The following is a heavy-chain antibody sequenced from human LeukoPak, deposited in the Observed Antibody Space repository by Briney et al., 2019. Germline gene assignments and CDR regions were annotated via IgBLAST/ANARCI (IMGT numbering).Heavy chain of an antibody. D-gene: IGHD3-22*01. CDR3: ARDXDYYDSSGPSWGYYFDY. CDR1: GFTFSSYS. J-gene: IGHJ4*02. Sequence: GGSLRLSCAASGFTFSSYSMNWVRQAPGKGLEWVSSISSSSSYIYYADSVKGRFTISRDNAKNSLYLQMNSLRAEDTAVYYCARDXDYYDSSGPSWGYYFDYWGQGTLVTVSS. CDR2: ISSSSSYI. V-gene: IGHV3-21*01.